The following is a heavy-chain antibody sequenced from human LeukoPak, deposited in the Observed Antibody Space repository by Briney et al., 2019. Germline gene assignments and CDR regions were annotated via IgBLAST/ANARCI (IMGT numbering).Heavy chain of an antibody. CDR1: GGSISSYY. Sequence: SETLSLTCTVSGGSISSYYWGWIRQPPGKGLEWIGSIYYSGSTYYNPSLKSRVTISVDTSKNQFSLKLSSVTAADTAVYYCASEYYDILTGYWDWGQGTLVTVSS. CDR2: IYYSGST. J-gene: IGHJ4*02. CDR3: ASEYYDILTGYWD. D-gene: IGHD3-9*01. V-gene: IGHV4-39*07.